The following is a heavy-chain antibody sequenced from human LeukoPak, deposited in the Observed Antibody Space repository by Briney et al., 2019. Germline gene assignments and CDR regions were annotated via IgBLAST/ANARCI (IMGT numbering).Heavy chain of an antibody. D-gene: IGHD4-17*01. J-gene: IGHJ4*02. V-gene: IGHV3-30-3*01. CDR3: AKGPSTVTSY. CDR2: ISYDGSNK. Sequence: PGGSLRLSCAASGFTFSSYAMHWVRQAPGKGLEWVAVISYDGSNKYYADSVKGRFTISRDNSKNTLYLQMNSLRAEDTAVYYCAKGPSTVTSYWGQGTLVTVSS. CDR1: GFTFSSYA.